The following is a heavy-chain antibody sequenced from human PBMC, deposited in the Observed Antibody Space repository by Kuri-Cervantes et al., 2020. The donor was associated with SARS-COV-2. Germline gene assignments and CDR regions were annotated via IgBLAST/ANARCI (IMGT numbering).Heavy chain of an antibody. CDR2: ISHDGIKE. CDR3: AKFRGSGWTDAFDI. D-gene: IGHD6-19*01. CDR1: GFTFSSYG. V-gene: IGHV3-30-3*02. J-gene: IGHJ3*02. Sequence: GGSLRLSCVASGFTFSSYGLHWVRQAPGKGLEWVAAISHDGIKEFYADSVKGRFIISRDNSKNTLYLQMNSLRAEDTAVYYCAKFRGSGWTDAFDIWGQGTMVTVSS.